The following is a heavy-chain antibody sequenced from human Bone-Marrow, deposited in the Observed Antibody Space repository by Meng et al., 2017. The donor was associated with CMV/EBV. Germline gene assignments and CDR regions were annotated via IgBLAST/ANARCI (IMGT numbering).Heavy chain of an antibody. Sequence: ASVKVSCKASGYTFTSYDVNWVRQATGQGLEWMGWMNPNSGDTGYAQKFQGRVTMTRNTSISTAYRELSSLRSEDTALYYCARGKISQGFLLDSWGQGTLVTVSS. CDR1: GYTFTSYD. CDR3: ARGKISQGFLLDS. D-gene: IGHD3-3*01. V-gene: IGHV1-8*01. J-gene: IGHJ4*02. CDR2: MNPNSGDT.